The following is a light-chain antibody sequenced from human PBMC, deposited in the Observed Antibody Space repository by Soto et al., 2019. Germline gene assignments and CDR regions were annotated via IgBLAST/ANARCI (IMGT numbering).Light chain of an antibody. J-gene: IGLJ2*01. CDR1: SSNIGGNS. CDR2: SIN. CDR3: AAWDDSLNGVL. V-gene: IGLV1-44*01. Sequence: QSVLTQPPSASGTPGQRVTISCSGSSSNIGGNSVSWYQHLPGTAPKLLIYSINKRPSGVPDRFSGSKSGTSASLAISGPLSEDEADYFCAAWDDSLNGVLFGGGTKLTVL.